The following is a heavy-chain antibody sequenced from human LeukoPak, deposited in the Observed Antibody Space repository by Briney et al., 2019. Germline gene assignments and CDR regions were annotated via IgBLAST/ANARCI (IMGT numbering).Heavy chain of an antibody. D-gene: IGHD1-26*01. Sequence: SGGSLRLSCAASGFTFSSYSMNWVRQAPGKGLEWVSSISSSSRYIYYADSVKGRFTISRDNAKNSLCLQMNSLRAEDTAVYYCARDAVGATGLYYFGYWGQGTLVTVSS. V-gene: IGHV3-21*01. CDR2: ISSSSRYI. J-gene: IGHJ4*02. CDR1: GFTFSSYS. CDR3: ARDAVGATGLYYFGY.